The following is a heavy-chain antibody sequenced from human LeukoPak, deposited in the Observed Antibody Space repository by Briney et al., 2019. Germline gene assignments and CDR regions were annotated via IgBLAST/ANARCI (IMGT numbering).Heavy chain of an antibody. V-gene: IGHV5-51*01. CDR1: DYSFTNYW. D-gene: IGHD3-22*01. J-gene: IGHJ3*01. CDR2: IYSGDYDT. Sequence: GEALQISYEGSDYSFTNYWIGWVRPMPGKGQEWMGIIYSGDYDTKYSPCLQGQVTTSADKSIAPPYLQWSSLKASDTAVYYRARLRLGYDNSGAYDPVAFDLWGQGTMVTVSS. CDR3: ARLRLGYDNSGAYDPVAFDL.